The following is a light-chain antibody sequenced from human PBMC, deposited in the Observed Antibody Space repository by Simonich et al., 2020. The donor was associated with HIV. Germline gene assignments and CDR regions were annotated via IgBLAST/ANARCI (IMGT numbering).Light chain of an antibody. CDR1: QSISSY. CDR2: AAS. V-gene: IGKV1-39*01. J-gene: IGKJ2*01. Sequence: DIQMTQSPSSLSVSVGDRVTITCRASQSISSYLNWYQQKPGKAPKFLIYAASSLQSWVPSRFSGSGSGTDFTLTISSLQPEDFATYYCQQSYTTPYTFGQGTKLEIK. CDR3: QQSYTTPYT.